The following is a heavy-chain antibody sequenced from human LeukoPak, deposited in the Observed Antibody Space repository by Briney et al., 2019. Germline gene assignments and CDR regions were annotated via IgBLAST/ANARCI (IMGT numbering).Heavy chain of an antibody. CDR2: INPNSGGT. D-gene: IGHD5-12*01. CDR3: ARGGYSGYDSRYGWFDP. V-gene: IGHV1-2*02. CDR1: GYTFTGSY. Sequence: ASVKVSCKASGYTFTGSYMHWVRQAPGQGLEWMGWINPNSGGTNYAQKFQGRVTMTRDTSISTAYMELSRLRSDDTAVYYCARGGYSGYDSRYGWFDPWGQGTLVTVSS. J-gene: IGHJ5*02.